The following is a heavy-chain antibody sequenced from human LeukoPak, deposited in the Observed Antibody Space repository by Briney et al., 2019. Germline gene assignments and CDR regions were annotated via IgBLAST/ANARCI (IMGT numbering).Heavy chain of an antibody. J-gene: IGHJ6*02. D-gene: IGHD3-10*01. CDR2: ISSSGSTI. Sequence: GGSLRLYRAASGFTFNDYYMSWIRQAPGKGLEWVSYISSSGSTIYYADSGKGRFTISRDNAKNSLYLQMNSLRAEDTAVYYCARDPRRGYYYYGMDVWGQGTTVTVSS. V-gene: IGHV3-11*01. CDR1: GFTFNDYY. CDR3: ARDPRRGYYYYGMDV.